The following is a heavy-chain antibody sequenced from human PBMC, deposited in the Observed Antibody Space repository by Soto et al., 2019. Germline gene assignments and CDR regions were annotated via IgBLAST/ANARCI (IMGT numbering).Heavy chain of an antibody. CDR2: ISYDGSNK. D-gene: IGHD6-6*01. Sequence: QVQLVESGGGVVQPGRSLRLSCAASGFTFSSYAMHWVRQAPGKGLEWVAVISYDGSNKYYADSVKGRFTISRDNSKNTLYLQMNSLRAEDTAVYYCARALEAARPGSYYFDYWGQGTLVTVSS. CDR3: ARALEAARPGSYYFDY. V-gene: IGHV3-30-3*01. J-gene: IGHJ4*02. CDR1: GFTFSSYA.